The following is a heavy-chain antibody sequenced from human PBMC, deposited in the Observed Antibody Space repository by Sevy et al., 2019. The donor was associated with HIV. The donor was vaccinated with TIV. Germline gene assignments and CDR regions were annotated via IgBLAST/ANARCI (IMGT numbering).Heavy chain of an antibody. CDR2: IKQDGSEK. J-gene: IGHJ3*02. CDR3: AVDITMIVEDAFDI. Sequence: GGSLRLSCAASVFTFSRYWTSWVRQAPGKGLEWVANIKQDGSEKYYVDSVKGRFTLSRDNAKNSLYLQMNSLRAEDTAVYYCAVDITMIVEDAFDIWGQGTMVTVSS. CDR1: VFTFSRYW. V-gene: IGHV3-7*01. D-gene: IGHD3-22*01.